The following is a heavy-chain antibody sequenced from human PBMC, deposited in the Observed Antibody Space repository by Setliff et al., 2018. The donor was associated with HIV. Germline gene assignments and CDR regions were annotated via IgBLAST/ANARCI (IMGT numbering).Heavy chain of an antibody. V-gene: IGHV4-34*01. J-gene: IGHJ4*02. Sequence: SETLSLTCAVYGGSFSDYYWNWIRQPPGKGLEWIGEINHSGSTNYNPSLKSRVTVSVDTSKNQFSLKLNSVTAADTAMYYCARDGGSSGWYFVLGYSDYWGPGTLVTVSS. CDR2: INHSGST. CDR3: ARDGGSSGWYFVLGYSDY. CDR1: GGSFSDYY. D-gene: IGHD6-19*01.